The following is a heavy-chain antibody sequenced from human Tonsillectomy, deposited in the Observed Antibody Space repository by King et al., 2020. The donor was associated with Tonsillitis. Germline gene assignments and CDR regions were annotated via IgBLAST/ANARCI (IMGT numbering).Heavy chain of an antibody. V-gene: IGHV1-2*02. CDR3: ARANIVLMVYANYYYGMDV. D-gene: IGHD2-8*01. J-gene: IGHJ6*02. Sequence: QVQLVESGAEVKKPGASVKVSCKASGYTFTGYYMHWVRQSPGQGLEWMGWINPNSGGTNYAQKLQGRVTMTRDTSISTAYMELSRLRSDDTAVYYCARANIVLMVYANYYYGMDVWGQGTTVTVSS. CDR2: INPNSGGT. CDR1: GYTFTGYY.